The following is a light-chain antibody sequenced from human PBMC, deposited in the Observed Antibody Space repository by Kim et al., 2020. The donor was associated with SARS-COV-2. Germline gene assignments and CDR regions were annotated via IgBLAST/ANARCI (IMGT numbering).Light chain of an antibody. CDR3: QVWDSINDHVV. J-gene: IGLJ2*01. CDR1: NIGGKS. Sequence: PVKPARITWGGNNIGGKSVPWYQQKPGQAPVLVIYYDIYRHSGIPERISGSNSGNTATLTISRVEAEDEADYFCQVWDSINDHVVFGGGTQLTVL. V-gene: IGLV3-21*04. CDR2: YDI.